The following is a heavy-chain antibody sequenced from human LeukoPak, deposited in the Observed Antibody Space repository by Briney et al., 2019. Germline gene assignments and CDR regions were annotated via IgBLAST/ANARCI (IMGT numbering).Heavy chain of an antibody. CDR1: GGSISSSNW. V-gene: IGHV4-4*02. CDR3: ARHLYAAAAVPYYYTYKDV. Sequence: SETLSLTCAVSGGSISSSNWWSWVRQPPGKGLEWIGEIYHSGSTNYNPSLKSRVTISVDKSKNQFSLKLSSVTAADTAVYYCARHLYAAAAVPYYYTYKDVWGKGTTVTVSS. CDR2: IYHSGST. D-gene: IGHD6-13*01. J-gene: IGHJ6*03.